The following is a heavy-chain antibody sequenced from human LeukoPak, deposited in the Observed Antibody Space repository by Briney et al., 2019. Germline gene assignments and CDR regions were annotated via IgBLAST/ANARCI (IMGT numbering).Heavy chain of an antibody. V-gene: IGHV3-30*18. J-gene: IGHJ4*02. D-gene: IGHD6-13*01. CDR3: AKLGSWYRLWYYFDY. CDR1: GFTFSSYV. CDR2: ISYDGSNK. Sequence: PGGSLRLSCAASGFTFSSYVMHWVRQAPGKGLEWVAVISYDGSNKYYADSVKGRFTISRDNAKNTLYLQMNSLRAEDTAVYYCAKLGSWYRLWYYFDYWGQGTLVTVSS.